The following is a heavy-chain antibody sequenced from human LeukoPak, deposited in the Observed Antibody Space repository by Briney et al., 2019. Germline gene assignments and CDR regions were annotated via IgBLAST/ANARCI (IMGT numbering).Heavy chain of an antibody. CDR1: GFTFSSYS. Sequence: PGGSLRLSCAASGFTFSSYSMNWVRQAPGKGLEWVSSISISSSHIYYADSVKGRFTISRDNAKNSLYLQMNSLRAEDTAVYYCAREAIAVAGTGAPTDYWGQGTLVTVSS. V-gene: IGHV3-21*01. J-gene: IGHJ4*02. CDR3: AREAIAVAGTGAPTDY. D-gene: IGHD6-19*01. CDR2: ISISSSHI.